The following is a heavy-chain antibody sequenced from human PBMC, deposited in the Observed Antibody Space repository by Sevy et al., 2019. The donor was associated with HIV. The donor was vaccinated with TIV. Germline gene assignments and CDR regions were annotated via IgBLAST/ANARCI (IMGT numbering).Heavy chain of an antibody. J-gene: IGHJ4*02. CDR1: GFTFSSYA. V-gene: IGHV3-23*01. CDR2: ISGSGGST. CDR3: AKDVRYCGGDCYPIYFDY. Sequence: GESLKISCAASGFTFSSYAMSWVRQAPGKRLEWVSAISGSGGSTYYADSVKGRFTISRDNSKNTLYLQMNSLRAEDTAVYYCAKDVRYCGGDCYPIYFDYWGQGTLVTVSS. D-gene: IGHD2-21*02.